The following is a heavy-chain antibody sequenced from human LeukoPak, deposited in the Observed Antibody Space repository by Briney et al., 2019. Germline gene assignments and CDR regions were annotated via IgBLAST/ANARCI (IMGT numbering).Heavy chain of an antibody. Sequence: GGSLRLSCAASGFTFDDYDMSWVRQAPGKGLEWVSGINWHGGITGYADSVKSRFTISRYNASDSLYLQMNSLRSDQTALYYFARTFLSGDGYKVGYFDYWGQGTLVTVSS. CDR3: ARTFLSGDGYKVGYFDY. J-gene: IGHJ4*02. CDR2: INWHGGIT. V-gene: IGHV3-20*04. D-gene: IGHD5-24*01. CDR1: GFTFDDYD.